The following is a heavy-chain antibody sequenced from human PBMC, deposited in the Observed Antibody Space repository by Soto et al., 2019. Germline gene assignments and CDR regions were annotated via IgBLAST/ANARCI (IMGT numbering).Heavy chain of an antibody. D-gene: IGHD5-12*01. CDR3: ARDRSMDGYNSRSFDY. CDR2: IIPLFGTA. Sequence: QVQLGQSGAEVKKPGSSVKVSCKASGGTFSSFGFNWVRQAPGQGLEWMGGIIPLFGTANYEEKFQGRVTISADEGTSTASMELIGLRSEDTAIYYCARDRSMDGYNSRSFDYWGQGTLVTVS. CDR1: GGTFSSFG. V-gene: IGHV1-69*01. J-gene: IGHJ4*02.